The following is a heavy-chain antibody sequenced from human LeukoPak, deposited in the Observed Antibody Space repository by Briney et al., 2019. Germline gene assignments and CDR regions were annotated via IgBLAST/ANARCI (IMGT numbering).Heavy chain of an antibody. J-gene: IGHJ4*02. V-gene: IGHV3-11*04. CDR3: ARIVSTSRLTPPDQKYFDY. CDR2: ISSSGSTI. Sequence: KTGGSLRLSCAASGFTFSDYYMSWIRQAPGKGLEWVSYISSSGSTIYYADSVKGRFTISRDNAKNSLYLQMNSLRDEDAAVYYCARIVSTSRLTPPDQKYFDYWGQGTLVTVSS. CDR1: GFTFSDYY. D-gene: IGHD2-2*01.